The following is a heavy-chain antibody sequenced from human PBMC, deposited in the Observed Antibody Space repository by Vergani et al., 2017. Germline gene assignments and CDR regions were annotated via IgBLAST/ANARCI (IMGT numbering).Heavy chain of an antibody. V-gene: IGHV4-61*02. D-gene: IGHD6-13*01. CDR1: GGSISSGSYY. J-gene: IGHJ6*02. CDR3: ARDPLYSTTWPFLLLDMDV. Sequence: QVQLQESGPGLVRPSQTLSLTCTVSGGSISSGSYYWSWFRQPAGKGLEWIGRFYTGGGTSYNPSIKSRVNISVDTSKNQFSLQLSSVTAADTAVYYCARDPLYSTTWPFLLLDMDVWGQGTTVTVSS. CDR2: FYTGGGT.